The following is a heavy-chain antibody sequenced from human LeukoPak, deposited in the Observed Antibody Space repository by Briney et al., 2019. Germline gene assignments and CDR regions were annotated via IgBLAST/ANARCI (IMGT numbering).Heavy chain of an antibody. CDR2: IIPIFGTA. CDR1: GGTFSRYA. D-gene: IGHD5-12*01. Sequence: ASVKVSCKASGGTFSRYAISWVRQAPGQGLEWMGGIIPIFGTANYAQKFQGRVTITTDESTSTAYMELSSLRSEDTAVYYCAIAQRGYSGYDYYYYYYMDVWGKGTTVTVSS. V-gene: IGHV1-69*05. J-gene: IGHJ6*03. CDR3: AIAQRGYSGYDYYYYYYMDV.